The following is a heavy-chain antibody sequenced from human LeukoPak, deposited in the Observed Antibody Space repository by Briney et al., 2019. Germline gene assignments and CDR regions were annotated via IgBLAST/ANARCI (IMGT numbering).Heavy chain of an antibody. J-gene: IGHJ6*03. CDR3: AKRAGGSGSYGQYYYMDV. Sequence: LSLTCTVSGGSISSYYWSWIRQPPGKGLEWVSYISSSGSTIYYADSVKGRFTISRDNSKNTLYLQMNSLRAEDTAVYYCAKRAGGSGSYGQYYYMDVWGKGTTVTISS. CDR1: GGSISSYY. V-gene: IGHV3-11*04. D-gene: IGHD1-26*01. CDR2: ISSSGSTI.